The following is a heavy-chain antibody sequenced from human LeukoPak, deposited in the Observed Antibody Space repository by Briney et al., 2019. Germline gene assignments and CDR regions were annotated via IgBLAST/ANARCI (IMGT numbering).Heavy chain of an antibody. J-gene: IGHJ4*02. CDR3: ARGDNNGWYSDY. D-gene: IGHD6-19*01. V-gene: IGHV1-69*05. CDR2: IIPIFGTA. CDR1: GGTFSSYA. Sequence: SVKVSCKASGGTFSSYAISWVRQVPGRGLEWMGGIIPIFGTANYAQKFQGRFTITTDESTNTAYMELSSLRFEDTAVYYCARGDNNGWYSDYWGQGTLVTVSS.